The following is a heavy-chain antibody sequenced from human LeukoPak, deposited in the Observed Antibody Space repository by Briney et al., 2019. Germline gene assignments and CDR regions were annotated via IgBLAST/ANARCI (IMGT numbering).Heavy chain of an antibody. D-gene: IGHD3-22*01. J-gene: IGHJ6*03. CDR1: GGSFSGYY. Sequence: TETLSLTCAVYGGSFSGYYWSWIRQPPGKGLEWIGEINHSGSTNYNPSLKSRVTISVDTSKNQFSLKLSSVTAADTAVYYCARVRRSGNYDSSGLRPNYYYYMDVWGKGTTVTVSS. V-gene: IGHV4-34*01. CDR3: ARVRRSGNYDSSGLRPNYYYYMDV. CDR2: INHSGST.